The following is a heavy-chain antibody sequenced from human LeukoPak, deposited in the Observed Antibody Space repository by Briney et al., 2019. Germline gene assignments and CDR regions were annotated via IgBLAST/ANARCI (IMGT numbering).Heavy chain of an antibody. Sequence: GGSLRLSCAASGFTVSSNYMSWVRQAPGKGLEWVSVIYSGGSTYYADSVKGRFTISRDNSKNTLYLQMSSLRAEDTAVYYCARAIWFGELLYPTLYFDYWGQGTLVTVSS. J-gene: IGHJ4*02. V-gene: IGHV3-66*01. CDR1: GFTVSSNY. CDR2: IYSGGST. CDR3: ARAIWFGELLYPTLYFDY. D-gene: IGHD3-10*01.